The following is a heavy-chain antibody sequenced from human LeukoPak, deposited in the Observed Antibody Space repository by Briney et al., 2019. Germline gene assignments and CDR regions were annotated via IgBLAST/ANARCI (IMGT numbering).Heavy chain of an antibody. V-gene: IGHV3-30*04. D-gene: IGHD3-16*01. CDR1: GFTFSSYA. J-gene: IGHJ6*02. CDR2: ISYDGSNK. Sequence: GGSLRLSCAASGFTFSSYAMHWVRQAPGKGLEWVAVISYDGSNKYYADFVKGRFTISRDNSKNTLYLQMNSLRAEDTAVYYCAREGGVSYFSGYYYYGMDVWGQGTTVTVSS. CDR3: AREGGVSYFSGYYYYGMDV.